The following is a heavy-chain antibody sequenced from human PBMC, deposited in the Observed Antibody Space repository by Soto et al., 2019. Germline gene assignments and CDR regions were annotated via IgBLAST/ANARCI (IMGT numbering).Heavy chain of an antibody. Sequence: PGGSLRLSCAASGFTFSSNGMHWVRQAPGKGLEWVAVIWYDGNKKYYGDSVRGRFTISRDNAKNSLYLQMNSLRAEDTAVYYCAINPTLPPNWFDPWGQGTLVTVSS. CDR2: IWYDGNKK. CDR1: GFTFSSNG. V-gene: IGHV3-33*03. CDR3: AINPTLPPNWFDP. J-gene: IGHJ5*02.